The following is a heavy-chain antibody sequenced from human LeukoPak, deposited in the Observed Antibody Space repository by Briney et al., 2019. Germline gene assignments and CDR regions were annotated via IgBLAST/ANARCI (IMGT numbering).Heavy chain of an antibody. Sequence: PGGSLRLSCAASGFTFSTYWMSWVRQAPGKGLEWVANIKQDGSEKYYVDSVKDRFTISRDNAKNSLYLQMNSLRAEDTAVYYCARGMGSGYPPRYYYYMDVWGKGTTVTVSS. CDR1: GFTFSTYW. D-gene: IGHD3-3*01. V-gene: IGHV3-7*01. CDR3: ARGMGSGYPPRYYYYMDV. J-gene: IGHJ6*03. CDR2: IKQDGSEK.